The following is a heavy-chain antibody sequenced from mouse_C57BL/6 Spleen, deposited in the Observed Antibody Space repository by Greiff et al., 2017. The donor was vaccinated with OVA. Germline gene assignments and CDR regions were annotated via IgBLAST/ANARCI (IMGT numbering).Heavy chain of an antibody. D-gene: IGHD4-1*01. Sequence: QVQLQPGAELVKPGASVKLSCKASGYTFTSYWMHWVKQRPGRGLEWIGRIDPNSGGTKYNEKFKSKATLTVDKPSSTAYMQLSSLTSEDSAVYYCARGGWDEDWYFDVWGTGTTVTVSS. CDR3: ARGGWDEDWYFDV. CDR2: IDPNSGGT. V-gene: IGHV1-72*01. CDR1: GYTFTSYW. J-gene: IGHJ1*03.